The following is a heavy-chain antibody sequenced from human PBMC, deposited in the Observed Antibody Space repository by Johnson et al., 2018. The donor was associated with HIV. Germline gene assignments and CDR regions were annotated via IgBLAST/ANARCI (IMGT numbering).Heavy chain of an antibody. J-gene: IGHJ3*02. D-gene: IGHD2-21*02. CDR3: ARDFTAVYCGGDCYAFDI. CDR2: ISGSGSII. CDR1: GFAFRDYH. Sequence: QVQLVESGGGVVQPGRSLRLSCAASGFAFRDYHMSWIRQAPGKGVEWLSYISGSGSIIYYADSVKGRVTISRDNAKNSLYLQMNSLRAEDTAVYYCARDFTAVYCGGDCYAFDIWGQGTMVTVSS. V-gene: IGHV3-11*04.